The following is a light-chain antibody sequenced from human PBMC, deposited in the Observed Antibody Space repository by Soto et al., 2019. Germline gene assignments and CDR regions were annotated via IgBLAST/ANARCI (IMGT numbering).Light chain of an antibody. CDR3: QQYNNWPLT. CDR2: GAS. J-gene: IGKJ4*01. V-gene: IGKV3-15*01. Sequence: VLTQSPATLSLSAGDSATLSCRASQSVSSNLAWYQQKPGQAPRLLIYGASTRATGIPARFSGSGSGTEFTLTISRLQSEDFAVYYCQQYNNWPLTFGGGTKVDIK. CDR1: QSVSSN.